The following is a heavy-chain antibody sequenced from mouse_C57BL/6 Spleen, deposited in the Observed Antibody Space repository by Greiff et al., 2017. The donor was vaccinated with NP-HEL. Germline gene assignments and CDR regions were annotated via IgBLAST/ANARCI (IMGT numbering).Heavy chain of an antibody. D-gene: IGHD4-1*01. CDR2: INPSSGYT. Sequence: VQLQQSGAELAKPGASVKLSCKASGYTFTSYWMHWVKQRPGQGLEWIGYINPSSGYTKYNQKFKDKATLTADKSSSTAYMQLSSLTYEDSAVYYCARRELGRIYAMDYWGQGTSVTVSS. V-gene: IGHV1-7*01. CDR3: ARRELGRIYAMDY. J-gene: IGHJ4*01. CDR1: GYTFTSYW.